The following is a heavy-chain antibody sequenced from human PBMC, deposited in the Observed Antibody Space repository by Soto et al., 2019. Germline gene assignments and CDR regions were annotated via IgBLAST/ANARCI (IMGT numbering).Heavy chain of an antibody. CDR2: IYAGNGNT. Sequence: ASVKVSCNASGYSFTSYPIHWVRQAPGQRLEWMGWIYAGNGNTKYSQRFQSRVTITRDTSASTAYMELSSLRSEDTAVYYCVWLFFSSATIGYVRYFDYWGHGTLVTVS. J-gene: IGHJ4*01. CDR1: GYSFTSYP. D-gene: IGHD3-22*01. V-gene: IGHV1-3*01. CDR3: VWLFFSSATIGYVRYFDY.